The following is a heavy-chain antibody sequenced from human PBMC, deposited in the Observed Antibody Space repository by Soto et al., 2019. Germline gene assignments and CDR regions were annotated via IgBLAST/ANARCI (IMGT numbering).Heavy chain of an antibody. CDR1: EVTCGDYS. D-gene: IGHD3-16*01. V-gene: IGHV3-48*02. CDR2: ISFRSIRK. CDR3: TRDGGRAYDMDV. J-gene: IGHJ6*02. Sequence: GSRRHCNAASEVTCGDYSRNCVRQAPGKGLEWVSYISFRSIRKLYADSVRGRFTISRDDAKNSVFLQINSLRDEDTAVYYCTRDGGRAYDMDVWGQGTTVTVSS.